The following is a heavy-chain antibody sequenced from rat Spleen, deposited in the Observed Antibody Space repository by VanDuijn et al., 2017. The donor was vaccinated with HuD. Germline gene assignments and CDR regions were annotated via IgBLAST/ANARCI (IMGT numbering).Heavy chain of an antibody. J-gene: IGHJ2*01. D-gene: IGHD1-10*01. V-gene: IGHV5-25*01. CDR2: ISPSGGST. CDR1: GLSFSNYD. Sequence: EVQVVESGGGLVQPGRSMKLSCAASGLSFSNYDMAWVRQAPTKGLEWVASISPSGGSTYHRDSVKGRFTISRDNAKSTLYLQMDSLRSEDTATYYCTQQLGDWFAYWGQGVMVTVSS. CDR3: TQQLGDWFAY.